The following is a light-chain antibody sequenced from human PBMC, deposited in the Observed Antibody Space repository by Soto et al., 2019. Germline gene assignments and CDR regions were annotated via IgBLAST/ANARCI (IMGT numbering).Light chain of an antibody. CDR1: QSVSSY. CDR3: QERSNWSWT. CDR2: DAS. J-gene: IGKJ1*01. V-gene: IGKV3-11*01. Sequence: EIVLPQFPATLSLSPGERATLSCRASQSVSSYLAWYQQKPGQAPRLLIYDASNRATGIPARFSGSGSGTDFTLTIGNLEPEDFAFYYCQERSNWSWTFGQGTKVEI.